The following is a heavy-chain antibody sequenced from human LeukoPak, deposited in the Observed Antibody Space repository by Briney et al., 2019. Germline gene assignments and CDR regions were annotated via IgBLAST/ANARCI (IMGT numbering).Heavy chain of an antibody. V-gene: IGHV3-7*04. Sequence: GGSLRLSCAASGFTVSSNYMSWVRQAPGKGLEWVANIKQDGSEKYYLDSVKGRFTISRDNAKNSLYLQMNSLRAEDTAVYYCARDHNYASDYWGQGTLVTVSS. CDR1: GFTVSSNY. CDR2: IKQDGSEK. D-gene: IGHD1-1*01. CDR3: ARDHNYASDY. J-gene: IGHJ4*02.